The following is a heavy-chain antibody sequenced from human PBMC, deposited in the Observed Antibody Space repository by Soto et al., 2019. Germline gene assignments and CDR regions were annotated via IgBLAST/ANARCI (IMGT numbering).Heavy chain of an antibody. CDR1: GGSVSSGSYY. Sequence: PSETLSLTCTVSGGSVSSGSYYWSWIRQPPGKGLEWIGYIYYSGSTNYNPSLKSRVTISVDTSKNQFSLKLSSVTAADTAVYYCARYYLPNEYCISTRAITGMYVWGQGNTVTVSS. CDR2: IYYSGST. D-gene: IGHD2-2*01. J-gene: IGHJ6*02. CDR3: ARYYLPNEYCISTRAITGMYV. V-gene: IGHV4-61*01.